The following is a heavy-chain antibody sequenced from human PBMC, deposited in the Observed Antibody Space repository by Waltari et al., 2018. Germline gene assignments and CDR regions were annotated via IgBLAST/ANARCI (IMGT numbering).Heavy chain of an antibody. D-gene: IGHD3-16*02. J-gene: IGHJ4*02. CDR3: ARHRGREY. Sequence: EVQLVESGGGLVQPGGSLRLPCEVSGFTFRTSWMGCVRQAPGKGLEGVATINQDGNEKYYVEAGEGRFTISRDNAENSLYLQMNSLRAEDTAIYYCARHRGREYWGQGTLVTVSS. CDR1: GFTFRTSW. CDR2: INQDGNEK. V-gene: IGHV3-7*01.